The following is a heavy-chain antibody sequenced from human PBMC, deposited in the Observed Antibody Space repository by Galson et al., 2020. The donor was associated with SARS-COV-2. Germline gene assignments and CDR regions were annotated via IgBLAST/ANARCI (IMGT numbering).Heavy chain of an antibody. CDR1: GFTFSSYW. V-gene: IGHV3-7*01. J-gene: IGHJ6*02. CDR2: IKQDGSEK. D-gene: IGHD6-19*01. Sequence: TGGSLRLSCAVSGFTFSSYWMSWVRQAPGKGLEWVVNIKQDGSEKYYVDSVKGRFTISRDNAKNSLYLQMNSLRAEDTAVYYCGRDSLAVAGAYYYYGMDGWGQGTTVTASS. CDR3: GRDSLAVAGAYYYYGMDG.